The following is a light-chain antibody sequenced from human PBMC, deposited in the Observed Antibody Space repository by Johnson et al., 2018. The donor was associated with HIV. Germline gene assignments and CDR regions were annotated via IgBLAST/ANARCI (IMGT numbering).Light chain of an antibody. J-gene: IGLJ1*01. CDR3: GTWDNSLSAYV. V-gene: IGLV1-51*01. CDR2: DNN. CDR1: SSNIGNNY. Sequence: QSVLTQPPSVSAAPGQKVNISCSGSSSNIGNNYVSWYQQLPGTAPKLLIYDNNKRPSGIPDRFSGYQSGTSGTLGITGLQTGDEADYYCGTWDNSLSAYVFGTGTKVTVL.